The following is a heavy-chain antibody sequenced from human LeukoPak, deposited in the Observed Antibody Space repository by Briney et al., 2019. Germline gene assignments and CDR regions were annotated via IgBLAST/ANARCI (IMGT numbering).Heavy chain of an antibody. CDR1: GGSISSYY. Sequence: PSATLSLTCTVSGGSISSYYWSWIRQPAGKGLEWIGRMYTSGSTHYNPSLKSRVTISVDKSKNQFSLKLSSVTAADTAVYYCARDRDSTSSRFDYWGQGTLVTVSS. CDR2: MYTSGST. CDR3: ARDRDSTSSRFDY. V-gene: IGHV4-4*07. D-gene: IGHD6-6*01. J-gene: IGHJ4*02.